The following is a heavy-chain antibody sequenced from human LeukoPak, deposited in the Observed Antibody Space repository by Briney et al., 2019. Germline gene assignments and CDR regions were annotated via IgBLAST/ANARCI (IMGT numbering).Heavy chain of an antibody. J-gene: IGHJ4*02. CDR3: ASDYYDSSGLEQFDY. V-gene: IGHV3-53*01. CDR2: IYAGGST. D-gene: IGHD3-22*01. CDR1: GFTVSSNY. Sequence: GGSLRLSCAASGFTVSSNYMSWVRQAPGKGLEWVSVIYAGGSTYYADSVKGRFTISRDNSKNTLYLQMNSLRAEDTAVYYCASDYYDSSGLEQFDYWGQGTLVTVSS.